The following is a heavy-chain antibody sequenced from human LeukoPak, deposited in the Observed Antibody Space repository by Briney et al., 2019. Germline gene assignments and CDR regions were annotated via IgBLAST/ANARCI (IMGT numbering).Heavy chain of an antibody. CDR2: INGDGSEK. J-gene: IGHJ4*02. D-gene: IGHD2-15*01. CDR3: ARARYCTSGNCYKDY. Sequence: GGSLRLSCAASGFTFGTYWMSWVRQAPGKGLEWVANINGDGSEKYFAGSVKGRFTISRDNARNSLFLQMNSLRAEDTAVYYCARARYCTSGNCYKDYWGQGSLVTISS. V-gene: IGHV3-7*01. CDR1: GFTFGTYW.